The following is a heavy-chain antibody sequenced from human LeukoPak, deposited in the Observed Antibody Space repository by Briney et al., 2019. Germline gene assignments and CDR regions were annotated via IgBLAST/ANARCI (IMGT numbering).Heavy chain of an antibody. CDR3: AKHRSSTTSCSNY. J-gene: IGHJ4*02. Sequence: GGSLRLSCAASGFNFSNYAMTWVRQAPGKGLEWVSGVTGSSSNTYYADSVKGRFTISRDNSKNMLYLEMNSLRVEDTAIYYCAKHRSSTTSCSNYWGRGTLVTVSS. CDR2: VTGSSSNT. V-gene: IGHV3-23*01. CDR1: GFNFSNYA. D-gene: IGHD2-2*01.